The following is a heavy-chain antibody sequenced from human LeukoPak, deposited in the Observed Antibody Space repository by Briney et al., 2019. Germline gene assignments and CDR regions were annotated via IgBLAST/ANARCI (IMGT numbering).Heavy chain of an antibody. CDR2: ISGSGGST. Sequence: GRSLRLSCAVSGLTFSSYAMSWVRQAPGEGREWVSSISGSGGSTYYPDSVKGRFTISRDNSKNTLYLQMSSLRVEDTAVYYCAKLEGPAITMTDYWGQGTLVTVSS. CDR1: GLTFSSYA. CDR3: AKLEGPAITMTDY. J-gene: IGHJ4*02. V-gene: IGHV3-23*01. D-gene: IGHD3-22*01.